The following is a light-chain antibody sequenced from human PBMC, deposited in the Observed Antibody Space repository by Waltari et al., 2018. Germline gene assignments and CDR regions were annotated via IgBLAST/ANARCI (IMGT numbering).Light chain of an antibody. Sequence: QSALTQPPSASGSPGQPVTIPCTGTSSDVCGYNYLSWYQQYPDKAPKLIIYEVTKRPSGVPDRFSGSKSGNTASLTVSGLQAEDEADYYCTSYGGSNNFVIFGGGTKLTVL. CDR2: EVT. V-gene: IGLV2-8*01. CDR1: SSDVCGYNY. CDR3: TSYGGSNNFVI. J-gene: IGLJ2*01.